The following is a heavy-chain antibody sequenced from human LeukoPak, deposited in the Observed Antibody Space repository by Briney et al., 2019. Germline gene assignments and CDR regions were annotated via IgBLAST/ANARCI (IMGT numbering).Heavy chain of an antibody. V-gene: IGHV3-15*01. D-gene: IGHD4-11*01. J-gene: IGHJ4*02. CDR3: TTEYSYSYYFDY. CDR2: IKNKADGETT. Sequence: GGSLRLSCVAYGFTFTKAWMSWVRQSPGKGLEWVGRIKNKADGETTDYAAPVKGRFTISRDDSTNTLYLQMNSLKTEDTAIYYCTTEYSYSYYFDYWGRGTLVTVSS. CDR1: GFTFTKAW.